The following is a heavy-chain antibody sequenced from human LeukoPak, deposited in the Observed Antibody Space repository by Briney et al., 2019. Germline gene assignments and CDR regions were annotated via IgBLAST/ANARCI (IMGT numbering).Heavy chain of an antibody. CDR1: GYTFTGYY. V-gene: IGHV1-2*02. CDR2: INPNSGGT. CDR3: ARDPRYYDSSGYVVWAPGTY. D-gene: IGHD3-22*01. Sequence: ASVKVSCKASGYTFTGYYMHWVRQAPGQGLEWMGWINPNSGGTDYAQKFQGRVTMTRDTSISTAYMELSRLRSDDTAVYYCARDPRYYDSSGYVVWAPGTYWGQGTLVTVSS. J-gene: IGHJ4*02.